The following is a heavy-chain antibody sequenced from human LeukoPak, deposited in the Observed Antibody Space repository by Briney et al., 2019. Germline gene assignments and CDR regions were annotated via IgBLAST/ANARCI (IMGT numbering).Heavy chain of an antibody. CDR3: AKDIGSYGYFDY. V-gene: IGHV3-9*01. CDR1: GFTFDDYA. Sequence: GGSLRLSCAASGFTFDDYAMHWVRQAPGKGLEWASGISWNSGSIGYADSVKGRFTISRDNAKNSLYLQMNSLRAEDTALYYCAKDIGSYGYFDYWGQGTLVTVSS. J-gene: IGHJ4*02. D-gene: IGHD5-18*01. CDR2: ISWNSGSI.